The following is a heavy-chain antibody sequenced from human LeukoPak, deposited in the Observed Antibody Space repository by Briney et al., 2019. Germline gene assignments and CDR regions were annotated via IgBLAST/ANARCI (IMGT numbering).Heavy chain of an antibody. CDR1: GVSISNSLYY. CDR2: LFPSGGT. CDR3: ARDSSFIPQWLEYWYFDL. D-gene: IGHD6-19*01. V-gene: IGHV4-61*02. J-gene: IGHJ2*01. Sequence: PSQTLSLTCTVSGVSISNSLYYWTWIRQPAGGGLEWIGRLFPSGGTTYNPSLKSRVSISLDTSKNQFCLNLTSVTAADTAVYFCARDSSFIPQWLEYWYFDLWGRGTLVTVSS.